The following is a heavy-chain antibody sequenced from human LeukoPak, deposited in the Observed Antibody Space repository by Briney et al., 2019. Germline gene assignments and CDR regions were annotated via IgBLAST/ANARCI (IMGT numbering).Heavy chain of an antibody. CDR2: IKQDAGEK. J-gene: IGHJ4*02. Sequence: GGSLRLSCEASGFTFSNYWMSWVRQAPGKGLVWVAIIKQDAGEKYYVDSVRGRFTISRDNGKNSVYLQMDSLRAEDTAVYYCARELAARQYYFDYWGQGTLVTVSS. D-gene: IGHD6-13*01. CDR1: GFTFSNYW. CDR3: ARELAARQYYFDY. V-gene: IGHV3-7*01.